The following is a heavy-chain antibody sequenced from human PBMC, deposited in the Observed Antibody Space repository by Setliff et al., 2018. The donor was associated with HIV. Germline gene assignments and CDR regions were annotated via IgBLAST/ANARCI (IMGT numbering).Heavy chain of an antibody. CDR3: VRASRDYYYYYMDA. V-gene: IGHV4-4*07. CDR1: AGSLSRSY. J-gene: IGHJ6*03. CDR2: VFSNGDS. D-gene: IGHD3-16*01. Sequence: TLSLTCTVPAGSLSRSYWSWIRQPAGKGLEWIGRVFSNGDSNYNPSLRSRVTMSLDASKNLFSLKLNSVTAADTAIYYCVRASRDYYYYYMDAWGRGTTVTVSS.